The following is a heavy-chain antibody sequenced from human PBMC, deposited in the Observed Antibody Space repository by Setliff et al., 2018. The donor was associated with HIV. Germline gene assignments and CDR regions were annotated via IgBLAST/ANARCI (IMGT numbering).Heavy chain of an antibody. CDR2: ISAYNGNT. CDR1: GYTFTSYG. CDR3: ARVRLGYNDLTPPRYTHALGY. J-gene: IGHJ4*02. D-gene: IGHD6-25*01. Sequence: ASVKVSCKASGYTFTSYGISWVRQAPGQGLEWVGWISAYNGNTNYAQKLQGRVTVFTDTSTRIAYMELRSLRSDDTAVYYCARVRLGYNDLTPPRYTHALGYWGQGTLVTVSS. V-gene: IGHV1-18*01.